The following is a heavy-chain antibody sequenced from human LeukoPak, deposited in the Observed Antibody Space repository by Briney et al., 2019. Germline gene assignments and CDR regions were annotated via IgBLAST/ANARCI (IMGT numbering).Heavy chain of an antibody. Sequence: PGGSLRLSCAASGFTFSSYGMSWVRQAPGKGLEWVSTISSSGSNTYYADSVKGRFTISRDNSKNTLYLQMNSLRAEDTAVYYCARLMVRGVIMSSPYNYWGQGTLVTVSS. V-gene: IGHV3-23*01. CDR2: ISSSGSNT. CDR1: GFTFSSYG. CDR3: ARLMVRGVIMSSPYNY. J-gene: IGHJ4*02. D-gene: IGHD3-10*01.